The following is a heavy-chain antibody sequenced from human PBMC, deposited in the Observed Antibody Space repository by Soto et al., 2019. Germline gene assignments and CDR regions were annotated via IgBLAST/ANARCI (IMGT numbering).Heavy chain of an antibody. J-gene: IGHJ5*02. CDR2: IYHSGST. CDR1: GGSISSGGYS. V-gene: IGHV4-30-2*01. Sequence: TLSLTCAVSGGSISSGGYSWSWIRQPPGKGLEWIGYIYHSGSTYYNPSLKSRVTISVDRSKKQFSLKLSSVTAADTAVYYCARGGYGSGSYPMYNGFDHWGQGTLVTVSS. D-gene: IGHD3-10*01. CDR3: ARGGYGSGSYPMYNGFDH.